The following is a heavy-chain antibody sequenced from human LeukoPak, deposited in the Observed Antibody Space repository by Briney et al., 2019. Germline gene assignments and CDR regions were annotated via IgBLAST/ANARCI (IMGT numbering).Heavy chain of an antibody. Sequence: SETLSLTCTVSGGSISSYCWSWIRQPPGKGLEWIGYIYYSGSTNYNPSLKSRVTISVDTSKNQFSLKLSSVTAADTAVYYCARTGYSSGSSYFDYWGQGTLVTVSS. CDR2: IYYSGST. J-gene: IGHJ4*02. CDR1: GGSISSYC. CDR3: ARTGYSSGSSYFDY. V-gene: IGHV4-59*01. D-gene: IGHD6-19*01.